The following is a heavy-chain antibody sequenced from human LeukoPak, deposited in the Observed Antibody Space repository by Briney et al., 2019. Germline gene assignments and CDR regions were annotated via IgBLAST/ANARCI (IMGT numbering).Heavy chain of an antibody. V-gene: IGHV1-69*05. CDR1: GGTFSSYA. D-gene: IGHD3-22*01. J-gene: IGHJ4*02. CDR3: ARRSYYYDTSGYSI. CDR2: IIPIFGTA. Sequence: ASVSVSCKASGGTFSSYAISWVRQAPGQGLEWMGGIIPIFGTANYAQKFQGRVTITTDESTSTAYMELSSLRSEDTAVYFCARRSYYYDTSGYSIWGQGTLVTVSS.